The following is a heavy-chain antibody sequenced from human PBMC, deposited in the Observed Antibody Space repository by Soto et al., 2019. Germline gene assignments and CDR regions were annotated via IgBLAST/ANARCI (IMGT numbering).Heavy chain of an antibody. V-gene: IGHV4-34*01. D-gene: IGHD6-6*01. CDR3: ARVGLIAARPRDWFDP. CDR2: INHSGST. J-gene: IGHJ5*02. CDR1: GGSFSGYY. Sequence: QVQLQQWGAGLLKPSETLSLTCAVYGGSFSGYYWSWIRQPPGKGLEWIGEINHSGSTNYNPSLKSRVTISVDTSKNQFSLKLSSVTAADTAVYYCARVGLIAARPRDWFDPWGQGTLVTVSS.